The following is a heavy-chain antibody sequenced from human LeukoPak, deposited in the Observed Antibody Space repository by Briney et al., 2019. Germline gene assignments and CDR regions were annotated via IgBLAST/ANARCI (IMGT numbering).Heavy chain of an antibody. D-gene: IGHD1-26*01. Sequence: GGSLRLSCAASGFTFSSYSMNWVRQAPGKGLEWVSSISSSSSYIYYADSVKGRFTISRDNAKNSLYLQMNSLRAEDTAVYYCARVRRVEAPGFDYWGQGTLVTVSS. J-gene: IGHJ4*02. CDR3: ARVRRVEAPGFDY. CDR2: ISSSSSYI. V-gene: IGHV3-21*01. CDR1: GFTFSSYS.